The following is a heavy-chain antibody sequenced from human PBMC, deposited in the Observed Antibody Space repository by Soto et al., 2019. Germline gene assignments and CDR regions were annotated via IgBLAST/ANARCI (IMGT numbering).Heavy chain of an antibody. CDR1: GFTFSSYA. D-gene: IGHD3-3*01. CDR3: ARLRFLECWSYSYGRDV. Sequence: GGSLRLSCAASGFTFSSYAMHWVRQAPGKGLEWVAVISYDGSNKYYADSVKGRFTISRDNSKNTLYLQMNSLRAEATAVYYCARLRFLECWSYSYGRDVWGQGTTVRVSS. J-gene: IGHJ6*02. V-gene: IGHV3-30-3*01. CDR2: ISYDGSNK.